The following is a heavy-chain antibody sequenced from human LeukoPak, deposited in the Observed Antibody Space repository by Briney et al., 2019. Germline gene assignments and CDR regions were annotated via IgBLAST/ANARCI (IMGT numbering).Heavy chain of an antibody. V-gene: IGHV3-11*04. CDR1: GFNIRDHY. Sequence: PGGSLRLSCAASGFNIRDHYMGWIRQAPGKGLEWVSYLSGALNIIYYADSVKGRFTISRDIANNSLSLQMTGLRADDTAIYFCVRPEDLGTLYYWGQGILVTVSS. CDR2: LSGALNII. J-gene: IGHJ4*02. CDR3: VRPEDLGTLYY. D-gene: IGHD1-14*01.